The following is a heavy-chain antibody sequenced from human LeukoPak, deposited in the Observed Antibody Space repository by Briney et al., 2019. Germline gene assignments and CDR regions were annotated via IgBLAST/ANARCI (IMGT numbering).Heavy chain of an antibody. CDR2: ISSSSSYI. V-gene: IGHV3-21*01. Sequence: SGGSLRLSCAASGFTFSSYSMNWVRQAPGEGLEWVSSISSSSSYIYYADSVKGRFTISRDNAKNSLHLQMNSLRAEDTAVYYCARDSYCSSTSCFQSPRRRYYYGMDVWGQGTTVTVSS. CDR1: GFTFSSYS. D-gene: IGHD2-2*01. CDR3: ARDSYCSSTSCFQSPRRRYYYGMDV. J-gene: IGHJ6*02.